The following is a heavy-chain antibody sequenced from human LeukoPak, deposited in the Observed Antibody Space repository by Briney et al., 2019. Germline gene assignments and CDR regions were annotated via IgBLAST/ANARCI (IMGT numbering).Heavy chain of an antibody. CDR2: ISTFNGNT. J-gene: IGHJ4*02. Sequence: ASVTVSCMASGYDFTSVGITWVRRPPGQGLEWMGWISTFNGNTRYAQKFQGRVAMTTDTSTTTAYMELRGLRFNDTAVYYCARDGPGSGWYFDYGGQGTLVTVSS. V-gene: IGHV1-18*01. CDR1: GYDFTSVG. D-gene: IGHD6-19*01. CDR3: ARDGPGSGWYFDY.